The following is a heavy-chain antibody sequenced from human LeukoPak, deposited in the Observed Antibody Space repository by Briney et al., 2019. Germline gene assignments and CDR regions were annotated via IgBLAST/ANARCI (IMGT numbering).Heavy chain of an antibody. CDR2: ISRSGTPT. V-gene: IGHV3-48*04. CDR1: GFTFSMYN. D-gene: IGHD3-22*01. J-gene: IGHJ6*03. CDR3: VRNYDRDYYYYYYMDV. Sequence: GGSLRLSCVGSGFTFSMYNMNWVRQAPGKGLEWIAYISRSGTPTHYADSVKGRFTISRDNAENSLYVQMNSLRVEDTAVYYCVRNYDRDYYYYYYMDVWGKGTTVTVSS.